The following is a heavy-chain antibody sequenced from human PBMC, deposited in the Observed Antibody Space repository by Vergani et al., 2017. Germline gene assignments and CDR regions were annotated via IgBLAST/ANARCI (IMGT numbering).Heavy chain of an antibody. V-gene: IGHV4-34*01. D-gene: IGHD4-11*01. Sequence: QVQLQQWGGGLLKPSETLSLTCVVNGGSFTSYHWTWIRQSPGEGLEWVGDIDHTGRPDYNPSLKSGLTMSVDKSRNQFSLTLNYVTDTDTAIYFCARVNTETNGHLYYNYYMHVWRQATAVTVS. CDR2: IDHTGRP. CDR1: GGSFTSYH. CDR3: ARVNTETNGHLYYNYYMHV. J-gene: IGHJ6*03.